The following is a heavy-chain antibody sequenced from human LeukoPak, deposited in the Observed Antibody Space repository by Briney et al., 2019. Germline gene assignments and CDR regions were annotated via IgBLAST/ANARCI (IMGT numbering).Heavy chain of an antibody. D-gene: IGHD1-14*01. CDR3: ARGVEPLAANTLAY. V-gene: IGHV3-53*01. Sequence: GGSLRLSCAASGFTVITNDMTWVRQAPGKGLEWVSVLYSDGNTKYADSVQCRFTISRDNSKNTLYLEINSLSPDDTAVYYCARGVEPLAANTLAYWGQGTLVTVS. CDR1: GFTVITND. J-gene: IGHJ4*02. CDR2: LYSDGNT.